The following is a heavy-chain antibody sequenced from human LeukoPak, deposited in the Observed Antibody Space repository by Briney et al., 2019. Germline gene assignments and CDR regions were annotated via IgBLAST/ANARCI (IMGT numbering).Heavy chain of an antibody. V-gene: IGHV4-59*02. CDR2: IHDSGST. CDR3: ARGGQWSKFYFDN. CDR1: GGSVSSYY. J-gene: IGHJ4*02. Sequence: TSETLSLTCSVSGGSVSSYYWSWIRQSPRKGLEWIGYIHDSGSTNYNPSLKSRVTVSVDTSKNQFPLKLRSVTAADTAVYYCARGGQWSKFYFDNWGQGTLVTVSS. D-gene: IGHD2-15*01.